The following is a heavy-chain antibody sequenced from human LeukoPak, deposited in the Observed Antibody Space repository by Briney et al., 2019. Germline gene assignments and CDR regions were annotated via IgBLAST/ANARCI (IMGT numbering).Heavy chain of an antibody. J-gene: IGHJ3*02. CDR2: IYYSGST. CDR1: GGSISSSSYY. CDR3: ARRPVIYCSSTSCYAGAFDI. V-gene: IGHV4-39*01. D-gene: IGHD2-2*01. Sequence: PSETLSLTCTVSGGSISSSSYYWGWIRQPPGKGLEWIATIYYSGSTYYNPSLKSRVTISVDTSKNQFSLKLSSVTAADTAVYYCARRPVIYCSSTSCYAGAFDIWGQGTMVTVSS.